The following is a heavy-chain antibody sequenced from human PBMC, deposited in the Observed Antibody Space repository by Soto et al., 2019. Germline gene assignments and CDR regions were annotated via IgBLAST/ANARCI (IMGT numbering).Heavy chain of an antibody. Sequence: SETLSLTCGVYGGSFGGYYWSWIRQPPGKGLEWIGEINHSGSTNYNPSLKSRFTISIDTSKNQFSLKLTSVTAADTAVYYCASPSVDCGGDCYYFAYWGQGTLVTVSS. J-gene: IGHJ4*02. D-gene: IGHD2-21*02. CDR3: ASPSVDCGGDCYYFAY. CDR1: GGSFGGYY. V-gene: IGHV4-34*01. CDR2: INHSGST.